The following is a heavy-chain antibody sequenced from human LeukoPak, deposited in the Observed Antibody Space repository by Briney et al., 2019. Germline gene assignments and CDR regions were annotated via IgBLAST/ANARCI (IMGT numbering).Heavy chain of an antibody. J-gene: IGHJ4*01. CDR3: AKYGAWWPLGY. Sequence: GGSLRLSCAASGFTFSSYAMSWVRQAPGKGLEWVSAISGSGGSTCYADSVKGRFTISRDNSKNTLYLQMNSLRAEDTAVYYCAKYGAWWPLGYWGQGTLVTVSS. D-gene: IGHD4-17*01. CDR2: ISGSGGST. CDR1: GFTFSSYA. V-gene: IGHV3-23*01.